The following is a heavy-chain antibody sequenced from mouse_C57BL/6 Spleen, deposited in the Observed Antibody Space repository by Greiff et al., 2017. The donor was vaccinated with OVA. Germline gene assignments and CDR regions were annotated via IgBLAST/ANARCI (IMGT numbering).Heavy chain of an antibody. V-gene: IGHV1-20*01. D-gene: IGHD2-3*01. J-gene: IGHJ2*01. CDR3: ARDDYLDY. CDR2: INPYNGDT. Sequence: VQLQQSGPELVKPGASVKISCKASGYSFTGYFMNWVMQSHGQSLEWIGRINPYNGDTFYNQKFKGKATLTVDKSSSTAHMELRSLTSEDSAVYYCARDDYLDYWGQGTTLTVSS. CDR1: GYSFTGYF.